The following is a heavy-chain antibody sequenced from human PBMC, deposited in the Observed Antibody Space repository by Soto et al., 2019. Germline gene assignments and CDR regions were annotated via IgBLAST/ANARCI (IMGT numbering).Heavy chain of an antibody. CDR3: ARGPRPSGVPAAVETDY. D-gene: IGHD2-2*01. CDR1: GGSFSGYY. CDR2: INHSGST. Sequence: SETLSLTCAVYGGSFSGYYWSWIRQPPGKGLEWIGEINHSGSTNYNPSLKSRVTISVDTSKNQFSLKLSSVTAADTAVYYCARGPRPSGVPAAVETDYWGQGTLVTVSS. J-gene: IGHJ4*02. V-gene: IGHV4-34*01.